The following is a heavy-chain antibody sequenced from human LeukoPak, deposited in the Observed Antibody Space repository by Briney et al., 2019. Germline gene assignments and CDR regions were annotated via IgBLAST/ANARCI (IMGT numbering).Heavy chain of an antibody. J-gene: IGHJ4*02. CDR2: IYYSRTT. CDR1: GGSINSNDYY. CDR3: ARDRDGDYNDY. V-gene: IGHV4-39*07. Sequence: SETLSLTCTVSGGSINSNDYYWAWIRQPPGKGLEWIGSIYYSRTTFYNPSLKSRVTISADSSKNQFSLKLSSVTAADTAVYYCARDRDGDYNDYWGQGTLVTVSS. D-gene: IGHD4-17*01.